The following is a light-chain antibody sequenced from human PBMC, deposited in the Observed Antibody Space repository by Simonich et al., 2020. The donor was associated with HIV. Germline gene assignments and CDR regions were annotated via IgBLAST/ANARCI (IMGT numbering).Light chain of an antibody. CDR2: GAS. CDR1: QSVSNN. Sequence: EIVMMQSPATLSVSPGERATLSCRASQSVSNNLSWYQQKPGQAPRLLIYGASTRATGIPARFSGSGSGTEFTLTITSMQAEDFAVYYCQQYNNWPLFFGQGTKVEIK. V-gene: IGKV3-15*01. CDR3: QQYNNWPLF. J-gene: IGKJ2*01.